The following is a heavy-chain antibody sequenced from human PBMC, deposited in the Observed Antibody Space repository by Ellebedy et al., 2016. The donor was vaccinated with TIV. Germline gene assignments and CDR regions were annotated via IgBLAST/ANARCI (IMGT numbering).Heavy chain of an antibody. J-gene: IGHJ4*02. V-gene: IGHV3-23*01. CDR3: AKDLSSDYSSGWYDY. Sequence: PRGSLRLSCAASGFTFSRYAMSWVRQAPGKGLEWVSAITGSGGDTYYADSVNGRFTISRDNSKNTLSLQMNSLRVEDTAVYYCAKDLSSDYSSGWYDYWGQGTLVTVSS. CDR1: GFTFSRYA. CDR2: ITGSGGDT. D-gene: IGHD6-19*01.